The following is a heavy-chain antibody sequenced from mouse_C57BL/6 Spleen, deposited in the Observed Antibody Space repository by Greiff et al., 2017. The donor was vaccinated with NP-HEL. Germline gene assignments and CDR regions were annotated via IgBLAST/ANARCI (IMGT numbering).Heavy chain of an antibody. J-gene: IGHJ3*01. Sequence: VQLQQSGAELVKPGASVKMSCKASGYTFTSYWITWVKQRPGQGLEWIGDIYPGSGSTNYNEKFKSKATLTVDTSSSTAYMQLSSLTSEDSAVYYCARSGDYDVDWFAYWGQGTLVTVSA. CDR3: ARSGDYDVDWFAY. D-gene: IGHD2-4*01. CDR2: IYPGSGST. V-gene: IGHV1-55*01. CDR1: GYTFTSYW.